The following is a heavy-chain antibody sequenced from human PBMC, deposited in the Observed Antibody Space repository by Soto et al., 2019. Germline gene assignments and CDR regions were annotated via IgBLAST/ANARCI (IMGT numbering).Heavy chain of an antibody. D-gene: IGHD5-12*01. CDR1: GYTFTSYG. J-gene: IGHJ6*03. Sequence: ASVKVSCKASGYTFTSYGISWVRQAPGQGLEWMGWISAYNGNTNYAQKLQGRVTMTTDTSTSTAYMELRSLRSDDTAVYYCARSGYDKGYYYYYYYMDVWGKGTTVTVSS. V-gene: IGHV1-18*01. CDR3: ARSGYDKGYYYYYYYMDV. CDR2: ISAYNGNT.